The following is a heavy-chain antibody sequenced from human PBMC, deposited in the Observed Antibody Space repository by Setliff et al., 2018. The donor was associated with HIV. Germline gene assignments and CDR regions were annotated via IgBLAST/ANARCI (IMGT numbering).Heavy chain of an antibody. CDR3: ARQGTYTHYMDV. V-gene: IGHV4-38-2*01. J-gene: IGHJ6*03. CDR2: IYYRGNT. D-gene: IGHD3-16*01. Sequence: SETLSLSCVASGFTFSTYPMSWIRQPPGKGLEWIGSIYYRGNTYYNPSLKSRVTISVDTSKNQFSLKLRSVTAADTAVYYCARQGTYTHYMDVWGKGTTVTVSS. CDR1: GFTFSTYP.